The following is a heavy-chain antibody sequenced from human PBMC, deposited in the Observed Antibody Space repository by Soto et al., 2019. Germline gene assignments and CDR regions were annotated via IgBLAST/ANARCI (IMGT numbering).Heavy chain of an antibody. CDR3: ARGLKVTVTTLPNRPFDY. CDR1: GGSISSSSYY. CDR2: INHSGST. Sequence: SETLSLTCTVSGGSISSSSYYWGWIRQPPGKGLEWIGEINHSGSTNYNPSLKSRVTISVDTSKNQFSLKLSSVTAADTAVYYCARGLKVTVTTLPNRPFDYWGQGTLVTVSS. D-gene: IGHD4-17*01. V-gene: IGHV4-39*07. J-gene: IGHJ4*02.